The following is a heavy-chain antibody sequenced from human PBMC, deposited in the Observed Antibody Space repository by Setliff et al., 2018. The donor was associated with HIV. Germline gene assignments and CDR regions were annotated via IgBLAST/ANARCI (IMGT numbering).Heavy chain of an antibody. CDR2: IFSDGAT. D-gene: IGHD3-10*01. J-gene: IGHJ5*02. V-gene: IGHV4-39*01. CDR1: RGSISSGTYY. CDR3: ASGWATMLRGVLTSGWFEP. Sequence: SETLSLTCTVSRGSISSGTYYWTWIRRPPGKGLEWIGSIFSDGATYYNPSLSSRVTISWDTSRNQFYLELRPVSAADTAVYYCASGWATMLRGVLTSGWFEPWGPGTLVTVSS.